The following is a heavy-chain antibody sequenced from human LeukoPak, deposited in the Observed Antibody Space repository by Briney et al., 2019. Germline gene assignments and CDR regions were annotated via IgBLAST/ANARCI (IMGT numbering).Heavy chain of an antibody. D-gene: IGHD5-12*01. CDR2: ISSSSSYI. J-gene: IGHJ6*02. CDR3: ARDLLVATIGFGMDV. V-gene: IGHV3-21*01. Sequence: GGSLRLSCAASGFTFSSYSMNWVRQAPGKGLEWVSSISSSSSYIYYADSVKGRFTISRDNAKNSLYLQMNSLRAEDTAVYYCARDLLVATIGFGMDVWGQGTTVTVSS. CDR1: GFTFSSYS.